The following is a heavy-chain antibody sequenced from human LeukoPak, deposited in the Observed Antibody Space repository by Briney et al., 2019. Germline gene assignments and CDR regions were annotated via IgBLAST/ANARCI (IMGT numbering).Heavy chain of an antibody. CDR3: VRDQEGKRTWFDP. CDR2: INPNSGGT. V-gene: IGHV1-2*04. Sequence: AAVKVSCKCSGYTFTGYYMHWVRPAPGQGLEWVGCINPNSGGTNSAQKLRGWVTMTRDTSISTAYRALSRLRSADTAVYYCVRDQEGKRTWFDPWGQGTLVTVSS. J-gene: IGHJ5*02. CDR1: GYTFTGYY.